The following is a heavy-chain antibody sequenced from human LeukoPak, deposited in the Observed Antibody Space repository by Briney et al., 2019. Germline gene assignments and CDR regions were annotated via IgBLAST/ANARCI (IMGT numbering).Heavy chain of an antibody. CDR1: GFTFSNAW. CDR2: IKSKTDGGTT. V-gene: IGHV3-15*01. J-gene: IGHJ4*02. CDR3: TTRGYQLLGYIDY. D-gene: IGHD2-2*01. Sequence: GGSLSLSCAASGFTFSNAWMSWVRQAPGKGLEWVGRIKSKTDGGTTDYAAPVKGRFTISRDDSKNTLYLQMNSLKTEDTAVYYCTTRGYQLLGYIDYWGQGTLVTVSS.